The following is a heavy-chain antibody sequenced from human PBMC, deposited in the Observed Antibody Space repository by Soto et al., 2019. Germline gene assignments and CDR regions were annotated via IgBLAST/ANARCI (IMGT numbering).Heavy chain of an antibody. Sequence: QVQLVESGGGVVQPGRSLRLSCAASGFTFSSYAMHWFRQAPGKGLEWVAVISYDGSNKYYADSVKGRFTISRDNSKNTLYRQMNSLRAEDTAVYYCAKRSGSNGRYSSSWSPLYYYGMDVWGQGTTVTVSS. V-gene: IGHV3-30-3*01. CDR2: ISYDGSNK. CDR3: AKRSGSNGRYSSSWSPLYYYGMDV. CDR1: GFTFSSYA. D-gene: IGHD6-13*01. J-gene: IGHJ6*02.